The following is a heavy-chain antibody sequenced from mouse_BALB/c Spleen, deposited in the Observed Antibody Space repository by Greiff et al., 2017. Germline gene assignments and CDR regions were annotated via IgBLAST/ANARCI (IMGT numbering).Heavy chain of an antibody. Sequence: EVKLQESGGGLVQPKGSLKLSCAASGFTFNTYAMNWVRQAPGKGLEWVARIRSKSNNYATYYADSVKDRFTISRDDSQSMLYLQMNNLKTEDTAMYYCVSPYGNEFAYWGQGTLVTVSA. CDR3: VSPYGNEFAY. J-gene: IGHJ3*01. CDR2: IRSKSNNYAT. V-gene: IGHV10-1*02. CDR1: GFTFNTYA. D-gene: IGHD2-1*01.